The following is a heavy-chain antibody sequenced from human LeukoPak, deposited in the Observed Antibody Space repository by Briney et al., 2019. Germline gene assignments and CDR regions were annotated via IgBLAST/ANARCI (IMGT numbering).Heavy chain of an antibody. CDR1: GFTFSSYE. D-gene: IGHD6-13*01. J-gene: IGHJ4*02. CDR3: ARISSSWYDY. V-gene: IGHV3-48*03. CDR2: ISSSGSTI. Sequence: GGSLRLSCAASGFTFSSYEMNWVRQAPGKGLEWVSYISSSGSTIYYADSVKGRFTISRDNAKNSLYLQMNSLRAEDTAVYYCARISSSWYDYWGQGTLVTVSS.